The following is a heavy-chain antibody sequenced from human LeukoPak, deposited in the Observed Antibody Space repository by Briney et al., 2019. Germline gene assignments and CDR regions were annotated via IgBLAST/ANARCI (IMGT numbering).Heavy chain of an antibody. J-gene: IGHJ4*02. CDR3: AKAPVVVDY. Sequence: GRSLRLSCAASGFTFSSYGMHWVRQAPGKGLEWVAVISYDGSNKYYADSVKGRFTISRDNSKNTLYLQMNSLRAEDTAVYYCAKAPVVVDYWGQGTLVTVSS. CDR1: GFTFSSYG. D-gene: IGHD2-2*01. CDR2: ISYDGSNK. V-gene: IGHV3-30*18.